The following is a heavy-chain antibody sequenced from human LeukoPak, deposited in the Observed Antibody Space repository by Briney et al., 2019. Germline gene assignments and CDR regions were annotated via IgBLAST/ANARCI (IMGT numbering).Heavy chain of an antibody. J-gene: IGHJ5*02. CDR3: AKGALWYSYGDPPNWFDP. V-gene: IGHV3-23*01. Sequence: GGSLRLSCAASGFSFSSYAMNWVRQAPGKGLEWVSIIFGNGDTTYYADSVKGRFTISRDNSRNTLYLQMNSLRAEDTAVYYCAKGALWYSYGDPPNWFDPWGQGTLVTVSS. D-gene: IGHD1-26*01. CDR1: GFSFSSYA. CDR2: IFGNGDTT.